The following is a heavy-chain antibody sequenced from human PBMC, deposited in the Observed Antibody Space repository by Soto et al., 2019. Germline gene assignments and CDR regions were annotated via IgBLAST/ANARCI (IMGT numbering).Heavy chain of an antibody. J-gene: IGHJ6*02. CDR3: ARDLRKQHPITYYYYGMDV. V-gene: IGHV3-7*03. D-gene: IGHD6-13*01. CDR2: IKQDGSEK. CDR1: GFTFSSYW. Sequence: GGSLRLSCAASGFTFSSYWMSWVRQAPGKGLEWVANIKQDGSEKYYVDSVKGRFTISRDNAKISLYLQMNSLRAEDTAVYYCARDLRKQHPITYYYYGMDVWGQGTTVTVSS.